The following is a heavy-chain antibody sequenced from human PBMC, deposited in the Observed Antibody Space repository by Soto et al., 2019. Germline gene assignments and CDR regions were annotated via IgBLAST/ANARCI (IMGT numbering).Heavy chain of an antibody. CDR2: ISGSGNST. D-gene: IGHD6-19*01. CDR1: GFTFSSYA. Sequence: PGGSLRLSCATSGFTFSSYAMSWVRQAPGKGLGWVSGISGSGNSTYYADSVKGRFTISRDNSKNTLFLQMNSLRAEDTAVYYCAKDLAVAPMTFDSWGQGTLVTVSS. V-gene: IGHV3-23*01. CDR3: AKDLAVAPMTFDS. J-gene: IGHJ4*02.